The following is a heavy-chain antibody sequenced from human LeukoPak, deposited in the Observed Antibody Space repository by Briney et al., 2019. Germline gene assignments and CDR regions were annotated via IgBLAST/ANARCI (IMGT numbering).Heavy chain of an antibody. D-gene: IGHD3-22*01. Sequence: GGSLRLSCAASGFTFSSYGMHWVRQAPGKGLEWVAVIWYDGSNKYYADSVKGRFTISRDNSKNTLYLQMNSLRAEDTAVYYCAKDRANCYYDSSVLDYWGQGTLVTVSS. CDR1: GFTFSSYG. J-gene: IGHJ4*02. CDR2: IWYDGSNK. V-gene: IGHV3-33*06. CDR3: AKDRANCYYDSSVLDY.